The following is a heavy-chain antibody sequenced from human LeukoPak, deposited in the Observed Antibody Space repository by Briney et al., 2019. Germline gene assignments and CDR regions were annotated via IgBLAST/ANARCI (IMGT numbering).Heavy chain of an antibody. CDR2: FNLQGST. V-gene: IGHV4-4*02. J-gene: IGHJ4*02. CDR3: AREGGPYRPLDY. Sequence: SGTLSLTCGVSGGSITNTNYWTWVRQPPGKGLEWIGEFNLQGSTNYNPSLMGRVAIAVDTSENHIALQLTSVTAADTAGYYCAREGGPYRPLDYSGEGTLVTVSS. CDR1: GGSITNTNY.